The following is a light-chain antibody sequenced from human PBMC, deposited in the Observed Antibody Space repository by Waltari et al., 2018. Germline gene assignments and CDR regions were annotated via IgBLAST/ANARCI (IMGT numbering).Light chain of an antibody. CDR1: YSHVVSHDL. CDR2: EVL. J-gene: IGLJ2*01. Sequence: QSALTQPASGSGSLGQSIRLSCRGTYSHVVSHDLASWFPQRPGEAPKLLIYEVLKRPSGISNRFSGSKSGNAASLKISALQPEDEGTYYCCSYASSSPRLIFGGGTELSVL. V-gene: IGLV2-23*02. CDR3: CSYASSSPRLI.